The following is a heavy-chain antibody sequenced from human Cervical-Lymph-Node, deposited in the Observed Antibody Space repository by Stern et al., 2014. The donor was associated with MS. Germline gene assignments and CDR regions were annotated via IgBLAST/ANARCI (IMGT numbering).Heavy chain of an antibody. J-gene: IGHJ4*02. CDR2: LIPFFVAT. D-gene: IGHD4-11*01. CDR1: GDTFSSYA. CDR3: ALRRSYYVY. Sequence: VQLVQSGSEVKKPGSSVRVSCKPSGDTFSSYALSWVRQAPGQGLEWVGGLIPFFVATRYAQKFQGRVTITPEESTGTAFMDLSNLTSDDTAVYYCALRRSYYVYWGQGTLITVSS. V-gene: IGHV1-69*01.